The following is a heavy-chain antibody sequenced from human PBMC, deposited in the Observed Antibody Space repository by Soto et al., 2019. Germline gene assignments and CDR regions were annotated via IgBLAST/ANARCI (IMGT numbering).Heavy chain of an antibody. CDR1: GFTFSSYG. V-gene: IGHV3-30*18. D-gene: IGHD3-10*01. CDR2: ISYDGSNK. J-gene: IGHJ4*02. Sequence: QVQLVESGGGVVQPGRSLRLSCAASGFTFSSYGMHWVRQAPGKGLEWVAVISYDGSNKYYADSVKGRFTISRDNSKNTLYRQMNSLRAEDTAVYYCAKGGRMVRGDYFDYWGQGTLVTVSS. CDR3: AKGGRMVRGDYFDY.